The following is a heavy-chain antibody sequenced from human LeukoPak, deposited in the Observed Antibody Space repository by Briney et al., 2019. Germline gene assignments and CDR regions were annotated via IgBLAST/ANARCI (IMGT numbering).Heavy chain of an antibody. D-gene: IGHD1-7*01. CDR2: IYYSGST. V-gene: IGHV4-59*05. CDR3: ARGGITGTTIDY. CDR1: GGSISSYY. Sequence: SETLSLTCTVSGGSISSYYWSWIRQPPGKGLEWIGSIYYSGSTYYNPSLKSRVTISVDTSKNQFSLKLSSVTAADTAVYYCARGGITGTTIDYWGQGTLVTVSS. J-gene: IGHJ4*02.